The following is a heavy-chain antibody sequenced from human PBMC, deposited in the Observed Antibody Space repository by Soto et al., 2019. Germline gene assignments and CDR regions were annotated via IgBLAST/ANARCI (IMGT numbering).Heavy chain of an antibody. J-gene: IGHJ4*02. CDR2: ISAYNGNT. CDR3: ARGMTTVTNFDY. D-gene: IGHD4-4*01. V-gene: IGHV1-18*01. Sequence: SVEVSCKASGYTFTSYGIIWVRQAPGQGLEWMGWISAYNGNTNYAQKLQGRVTMTTDTSTSTAYMELRSLRSDDTAVYYCARGMTTVTNFDYWGQGTLVTVSS. CDR1: GYTFTSYG.